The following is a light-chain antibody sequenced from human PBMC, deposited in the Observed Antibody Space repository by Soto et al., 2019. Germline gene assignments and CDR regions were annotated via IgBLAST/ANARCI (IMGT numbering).Light chain of an antibody. Sequence: QLVLTQSPSASASLGASVKLTCTLSSGHSSYAIAWHQQQPEKGPRYLMKLNSDGSHSKGDGIPDRFSGSCSGAERYLTISSLQSEDEADYYCQTWGTGIHYVFGTGTKLTVL. V-gene: IGLV4-69*01. J-gene: IGLJ1*01. CDR1: SGHSSYA. CDR2: LNSDGSH. CDR3: QTWGTGIHYV.